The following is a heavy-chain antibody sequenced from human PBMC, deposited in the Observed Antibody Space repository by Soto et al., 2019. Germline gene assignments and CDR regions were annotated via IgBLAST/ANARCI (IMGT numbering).Heavy chain of an antibody. D-gene: IGHD3-10*01. CDR3: IGSLPF. V-gene: IGHV3-49*03. Sequence: PGGSLRLSCTGSGFPFANFLMSWFRQAPGKGLEWVGFIRSQPYGGTTQYAASVRGRFTISRDDSKGIAYLQMNSLKSEDSGVYHCIGSLPFWGQGTLVTVSS. CDR2: IRSQPYGGTT. CDR1: GFPFANFL. J-gene: IGHJ1*01.